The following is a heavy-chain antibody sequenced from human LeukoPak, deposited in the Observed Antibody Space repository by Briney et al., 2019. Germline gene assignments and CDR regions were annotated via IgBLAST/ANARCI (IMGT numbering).Heavy chain of an antibody. V-gene: IGHV3-30-3*01. CDR3: ARDRAYSGNDATYFDC. Sequence: GGALRLSCVASGFIVSSYSVHWVRQAPGKGLEWVAVVSSDGSKKFYADSVKGRFSISRDNSKNTLYLQMNSLRTEDTAVYYCARDRAYSGNDATYFDCWGQGTLVTVSS. CDR1: GFIVSSYS. D-gene: IGHD5-12*01. CDR2: VSSDGSKK. J-gene: IGHJ4*02.